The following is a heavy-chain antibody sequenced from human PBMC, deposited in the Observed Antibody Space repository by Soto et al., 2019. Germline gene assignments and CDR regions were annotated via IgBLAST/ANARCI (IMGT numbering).Heavy chain of an antibody. V-gene: IGHV3-30*18. CDR2: ISYDGSNK. D-gene: IGHD2-15*01. Sequence: QVQLVESGGGVVQPGRSLRLSCAASGFTFSSYGMHWVRQAPGKGLEWVAVISYDGSNKYYADSVKGRFTISRDNSKNTLYLHMNSLRAEDTAVYYCAKDRYYCSGGSCYSYYYYYYMDVWGKGTTVTVSS. CDR1: GFTFSSYG. J-gene: IGHJ6*03. CDR3: AKDRYYCSGGSCYSYYYYYYMDV.